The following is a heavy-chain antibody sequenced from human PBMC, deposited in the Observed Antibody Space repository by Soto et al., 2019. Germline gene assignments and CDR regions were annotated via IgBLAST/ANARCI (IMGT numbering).Heavy chain of an antibody. CDR3: ASSFPLL. CDR2: INHSGST. Sequence: QVQLQQWGAGLLRPSETLSLTCAVSGVSFSDYYWSWIRQPPGKGLEWIGQINHSGSTNYNPSLKRRVTIAIDTSKNQFSLKLTSVTAADTAVYYCASSFPLLWGQGTLVTVSS. J-gene: IGHJ4*02. V-gene: IGHV4-34*01. CDR1: GVSFSDYY.